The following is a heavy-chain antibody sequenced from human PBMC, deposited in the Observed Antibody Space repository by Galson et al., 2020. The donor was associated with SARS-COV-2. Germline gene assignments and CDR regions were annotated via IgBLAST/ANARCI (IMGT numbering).Heavy chain of an antibody. Sequence: GGSLRLSCAASGFIFSTYGMHWVRQAPGKGLEWVAIIWYDGSNKYYADSVKGRFTISRDNSKNTLFLQMDSLRAEDTAVYYCAKETPGLRGRTIDYWGQGTPVTVSS. CDR2: IWYDGSNK. CDR3: AKETPGLRGRTIDY. J-gene: IGHJ4*02. D-gene: IGHD2-15*01. V-gene: IGHV3-33*06. CDR1: GFIFSTYG.